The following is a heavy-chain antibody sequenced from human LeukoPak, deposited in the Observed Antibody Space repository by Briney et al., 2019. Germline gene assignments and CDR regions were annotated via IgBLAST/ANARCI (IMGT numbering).Heavy chain of an antibody. CDR3: AKDIRSYSYGYSTAGFDY. CDR1: GFTFDDYA. V-gene: IGHV3-9*03. D-gene: IGHD5-18*01. J-gene: IGHJ4*02. Sequence: PGGSLRLSCAASGFTFDDYAMHWVRQAPGKGLEWVSGISWNSGSIGYADSVKGRFTISRDNAKNSLYLQMNSLRAEDMALYYCAKDIRSYSYGYSTAGFDYWGQGTLVTVSS. CDR2: ISWNSGSI.